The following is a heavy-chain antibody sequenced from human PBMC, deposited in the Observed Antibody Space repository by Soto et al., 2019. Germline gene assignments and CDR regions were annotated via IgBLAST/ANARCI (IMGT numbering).Heavy chain of an antibody. J-gene: IGHJ4*02. CDR2: ISSSSGYT. V-gene: IGHV3-21*04. D-gene: IGHD3-22*01. CDR3: AKTYVGIVVVITTPFDY. CDR1: GFTFISYS. Sequence: PGGSLRLSCAASGFTFISYSMNWVRQAPGKGLKWVSSISSSSGYTYYADSVKGRFTISRDNSKNTLYLQMNSLRAEDTAVYYCAKTYVGIVVVITTPFDYWGQGTLVTVSS.